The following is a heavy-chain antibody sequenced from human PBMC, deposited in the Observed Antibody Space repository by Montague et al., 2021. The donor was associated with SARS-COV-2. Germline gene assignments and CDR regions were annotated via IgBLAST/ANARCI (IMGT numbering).Heavy chain of an antibody. V-gene: IGHV4-59*12. CDR1: GGSISSYY. J-gene: IGHJ4*02. CDR3: ARGAPGY. CDR2: INYSGST. D-gene: IGHD1-1*01. Sequence: SETLSLTCTVSGGSISSYYWSWIRQPPGKGLEWIGYINYSGSTKYNPSLKSRVTISIDTSKNQFSLKLTSVTAADTAVYYCARGAPGYWGQGTLVTVSS.